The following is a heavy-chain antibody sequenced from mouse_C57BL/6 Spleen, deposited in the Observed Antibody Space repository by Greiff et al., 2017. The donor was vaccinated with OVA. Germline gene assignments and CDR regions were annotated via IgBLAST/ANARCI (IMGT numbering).Heavy chain of an antibody. V-gene: IGHV1-64*01. J-gene: IGHJ2*01. CDR3: ARTDGYYEVDD. Sequence: QVQLQQSGAELVKPGASVKLSCKASGYTFTSYWMHWVKQRPGQGLEWIGMIHPNSGSTNYNEKFKSKATLTVDKSSSPAYMQLSSLTSEDSAVYYCARTDGYYEVDDWGQGTTLTVSS. CDR2: IHPNSGST. CDR1: GYTFTSYW. D-gene: IGHD2-3*01.